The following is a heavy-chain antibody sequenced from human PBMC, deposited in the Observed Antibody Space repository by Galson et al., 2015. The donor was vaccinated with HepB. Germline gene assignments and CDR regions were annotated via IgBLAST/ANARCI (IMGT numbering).Heavy chain of an antibody. J-gene: IGHJ3*02. CDR2: IRYDGSNK. CDR1: GFTFSSYG. V-gene: IGHV3-30*02. D-gene: IGHD3-9*01. Sequence: SLRLSCAASGFTFSSYGMHWVRQAPGKGLEWVAFIRYDGSNKYYADSVKGRFTISRDNSKNTLYLQMNSLRAEDTAVYYCAKVMSYDILTGYSLHDTFDIWGQGTLVTVSS. CDR3: AKVMSYDILTGYSLHDTFDI.